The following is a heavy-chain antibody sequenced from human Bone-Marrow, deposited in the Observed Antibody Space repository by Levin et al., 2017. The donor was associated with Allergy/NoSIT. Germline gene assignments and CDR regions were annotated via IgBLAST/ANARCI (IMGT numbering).Heavy chain of an antibody. CDR1: GFTFDDYS. D-gene: IGHD6-19*01. CDR2: INWDGGTT. J-gene: IGHJ5*02. V-gene: IGHV3-43*01. Sequence: ASVKVSCAASGFTFDDYSFHWVRQPPGRRLEWVSLINWDGGTTYYADSVKGRFTISRDNSKKSLYLQMDSLRIEDTGLYYCAGTYITVAAFSPWGQGTLVTVSS. CDR3: AGTYITVAAFSP.